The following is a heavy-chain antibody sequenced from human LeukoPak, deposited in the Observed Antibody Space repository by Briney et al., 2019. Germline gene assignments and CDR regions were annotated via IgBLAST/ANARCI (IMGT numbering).Heavy chain of an antibody. CDR3: ARDKGGRITVLGVVTPTFHYGMDV. CDR2: IWYDGSNK. CDR1: GFTFSSYG. Sequence: GGSLRLSCAASGFTFSSYGMHWVRQAPGKGLEWVAVIWYDGSNKYYADSVKGRFTISRDNSKNTLYLQMNSLRAEDTAVYYCARDKGGRITVLGVVTPTFHYGMDVWGQGTTVTVSS. D-gene: IGHD3-3*01. V-gene: IGHV3-33*01. J-gene: IGHJ6*02.